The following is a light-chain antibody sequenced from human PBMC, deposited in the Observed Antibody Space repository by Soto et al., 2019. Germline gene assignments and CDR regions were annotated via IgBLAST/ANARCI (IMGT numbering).Light chain of an antibody. CDR2: GAS. J-gene: IGKJ1*01. V-gene: IGKV3-15*01. CDR3: QHYHNWPPWT. Sequence: EIVMTQSPATLSVSPGERATLSCWASQSVGSNLAWYQQKPGQAPRLLIYGASTRATGIPARFSGSGSGTEFTLTISSLQSEDLALYYCQHYHNWPPWTFGRGPKV. CDR1: QSVGSN.